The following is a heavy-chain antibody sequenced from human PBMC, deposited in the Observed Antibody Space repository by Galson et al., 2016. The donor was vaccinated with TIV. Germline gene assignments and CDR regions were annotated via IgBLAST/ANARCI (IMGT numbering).Heavy chain of an antibody. CDR1: GFSLSDYG. Sequence: SLRLSCAASGFSLSDYGMHWVRQAPGKGLEWVAVLWHDEKKKYYADSVNGRFTISRDHARNTLHLQMNGLRAEDSAVYYCARDKMTTTIFGSGFDPWGQGTLVTVSS. CDR3: ARDKMTTTIFGSGFDP. D-gene: IGHD3-3*01. J-gene: IGHJ5*02. CDR2: LWHDEKKK. V-gene: IGHV3-33*01.